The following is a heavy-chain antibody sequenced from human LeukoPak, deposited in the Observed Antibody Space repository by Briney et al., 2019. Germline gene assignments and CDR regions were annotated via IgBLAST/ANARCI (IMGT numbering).Heavy chain of an antibody. CDR3: ARDSATDPGNY. Sequence: ASVKVSCKASGYTFTGYYMHWVRQAPGQGLEWMGWINPNSGNTNYAQKLQGRVTMTTDTSTSTAYMELRSLRSDDTAVYYCARDSATDPGNYWGQGTLVTVSS. CDR1: GYTFTGYY. J-gene: IGHJ4*02. D-gene: IGHD3-10*01. V-gene: IGHV1-18*04. CDR2: INPNSGNT.